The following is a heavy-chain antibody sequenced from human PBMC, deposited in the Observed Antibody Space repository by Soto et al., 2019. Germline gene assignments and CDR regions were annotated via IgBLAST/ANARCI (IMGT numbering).Heavy chain of an antibody. CDR1: GLTFSSYA. Sequence: GGSLRLSCAASGLTFSSYAMSWVRQAPGKGLEWVSAISGSGGSTYYADSVKGRFTISRDNSKKTLYLQMNSLRAEDTAVYYWAKDWAYAKVFGGFTLAPWGQGTWFTVSS. CDR3: AKDWAYAKVFGGFTLAP. V-gene: IGHV3-23*01. CDR2: ISGSGGST. J-gene: IGHJ5*02. D-gene: IGHD3-3*01.